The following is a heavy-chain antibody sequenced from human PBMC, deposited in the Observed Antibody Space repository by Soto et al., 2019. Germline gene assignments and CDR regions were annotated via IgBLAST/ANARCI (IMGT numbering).Heavy chain of an antibody. V-gene: IGHV4-31*03. CDR1: GGSISSGGYY. CDR2: IYYSGST. D-gene: IGHD2-15*01. J-gene: IGHJ4*02. CDR3: ARRTSSPGGIRYFDY. Sequence: SETLSLTCTVSGGSISSGGYYWSWIRQHPGKGLEWIGYIYYSGSTYYNPSLKSRVTISVDTSKNQFSLKLGSVTAADTAVYYCARRTSSPGGIRYFDYWGQGTLVTVSS.